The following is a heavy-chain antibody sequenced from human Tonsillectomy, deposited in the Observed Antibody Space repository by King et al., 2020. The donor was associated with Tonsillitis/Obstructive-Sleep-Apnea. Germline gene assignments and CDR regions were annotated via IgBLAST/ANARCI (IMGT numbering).Heavy chain of an antibody. Sequence: QLVQSGGGLIQPGGSLRLSCAASGFTVSSNYMSWVRQAPGKGLEWVSFIYSGGSTYYADSVKGRFTISRDNSKNTLYLQMNSLRAEDTAVYYCARADVAGWELLFPQPVYYYGMDVWGQGTTVTVSS. CDR3: ARADVAGWELLFPQPVYYYGMDV. D-gene: IGHD1-26*01. CDR1: GFTVSSNY. J-gene: IGHJ6*02. V-gene: IGHV3-53*01. CDR2: IYSGGST.